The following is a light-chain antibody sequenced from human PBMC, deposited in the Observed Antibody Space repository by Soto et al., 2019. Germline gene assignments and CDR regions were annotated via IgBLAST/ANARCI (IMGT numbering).Light chain of an antibody. J-gene: IGLJ3*02. CDR2: ENN. Sequence: QSVLTQPPSVSAAPGQKVTISCSGSSSNIGKNYVSWYQQLPGMVPKLLIHENNKRPSGIPDRFSGSKSGSSATLDITGLQTGDEADYYCGTWDSSLRAGGVFGGGTKVTVL. CDR1: SSNIGKNY. CDR3: GTWDSSLRAGGV. V-gene: IGLV1-51*02.